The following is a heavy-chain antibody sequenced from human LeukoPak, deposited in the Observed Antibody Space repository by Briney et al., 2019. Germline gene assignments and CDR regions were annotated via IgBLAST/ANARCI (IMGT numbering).Heavy chain of an antibody. CDR1: GFSFSVYW. V-gene: IGHV3-74*01. D-gene: IGHD1-26*01. CDR2: IKTDGSIT. J-gene: IGHJ6*03. CDR3: ARDPYSGSYGAYYYYYMDV. Sequence: GGSLRLSCAASGFSFSVYWMHWVRQAPGKGPVWVSRIKTDGSITDYADFVKGRSTISRDNAKNTLYLQMNSLRAEDAALYFCARDPYSGSYGAYYYYYMDVWGKGTTVTISS.